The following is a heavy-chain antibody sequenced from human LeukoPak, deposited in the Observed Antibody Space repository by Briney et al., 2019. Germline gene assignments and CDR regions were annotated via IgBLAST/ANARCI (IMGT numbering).Heavy chain of an antibody. CDR3: ARIAAAGARY. Sequence: GGPLRLSCAASGFTFSSYEMNWVRQAPGKGLEWVSYISSSGSTIYYADSVKGRFTISRDNAKNSLYLQMKSLRPEDTAVYYCARIAAAGARYGDQGNLDTV. V-gene: IGHV3-48*03. CDR1: GFTFSSYE. CDR2: ISSSGSTI. D-gene: IGHD6-13*01. J-gene: IGHJ4*02.